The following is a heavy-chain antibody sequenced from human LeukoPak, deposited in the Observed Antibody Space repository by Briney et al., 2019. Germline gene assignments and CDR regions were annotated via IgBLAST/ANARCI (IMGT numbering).Heavy chain of an antibody. CDR2: TYYRSKWYN. V-gene: IGHV6-1*01. CDR1: GDSVSSNSAA. D-gene: IGHD2-15*01. J-gene: IGHJ5*02. Sequence: SQTLSLTCAISGDSVSSNSAAWNWIRQSPSRGLGWLGRTYYRSKWYNDYAVSVKSRITINPDTSKNQFSLQLNSVTPEDTAVYYCARGGYCSGGSCYSDWFDPWGQGTLVTVSS. CDR3: ARGGYCSGGSCYSDWFDP.